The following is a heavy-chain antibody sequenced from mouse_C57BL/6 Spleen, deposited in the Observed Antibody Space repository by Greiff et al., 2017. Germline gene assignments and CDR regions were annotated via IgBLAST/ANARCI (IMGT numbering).Heavy chain of an antibody. CDR2: IDPEAGDT. J-gene: IGHJ4*01. CDR3: ARHDDYYAMDY. V-gene: IGHV14-1*01. Sequence: EVQLQQSGAELVRPGASVKLSCTASGFNLKDYYMHWVKQRPEPGLEWIGRIDPEAGDTEYAPKFQGKATMTADTSSNTAYLQLSSLTSEDTAVYYCARHDDYYAMDYWGQGTSGTVSS. CDR1: GFNLKDYY.